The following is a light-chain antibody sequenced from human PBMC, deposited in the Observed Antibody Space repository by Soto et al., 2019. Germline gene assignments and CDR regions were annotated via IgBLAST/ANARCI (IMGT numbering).Light chain of an antibody. CDR1: NIGRKS. Sequence: SYELTQPPSVSVAPGKTARITCGGNNIGRKSVHWYQQKPGQAPVLVIYYDSDRPSGIPERFSGSNSGNTATLTISKVEVGDEAAYYCQVWDSSSDHVVFGGGTKVTVL. CDR3: QVWDSSSDHVV. CDR2: YDS. V-gene: IGLV3-21*04. J-gene: IGLJ3*02.